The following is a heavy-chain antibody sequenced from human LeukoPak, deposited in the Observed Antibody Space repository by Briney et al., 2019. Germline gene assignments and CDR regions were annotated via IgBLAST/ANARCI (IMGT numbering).Heavy chain of an antibody. CDR3: TKASDSAWRDDFDY. V-gene: IGHV3-23*01. CDR1: GFSIGTYA. J-gene: IGHJ4*02. CDR2: ISGNSYST. Sequence: GGSLRLSCAASGFSIGTYAMSWVRQAPGKGLEWISAISGNSYSTYYADSVKGRFTISRDNSKNTLSLQMNSLRAEDTAFYYCTKASDSAWRDDFDYWGQGTLVTVSS. D-gene: IGHD6-19*01.